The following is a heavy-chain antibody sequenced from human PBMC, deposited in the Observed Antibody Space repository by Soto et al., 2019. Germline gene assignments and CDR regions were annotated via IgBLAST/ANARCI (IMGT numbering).Heavy chain of an antibody. D-gene: IGHD3-22*01. CDR1: GFTFSSYG. CDR3: AKGITMIVVAAAEDDAFDI. Sequence: QVQLVESGGGVVQPGRSLRLSCAASGFTFSSYGMHWVRQAPGKGLELVAVISYDGSNKYYADSVKGRFTISRDNSKNTLYLQMNSLRAEDTAVYYCAKGITMIVVAAAEDDAFDIWGQGTMVTVSS. CDR2: ISYDGSNK. J-gene: IGHJ3*02. V-gene: IGHV3-30*18.